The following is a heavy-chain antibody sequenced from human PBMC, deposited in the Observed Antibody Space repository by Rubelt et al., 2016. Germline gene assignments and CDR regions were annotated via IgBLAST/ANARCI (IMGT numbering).Heavy chain of an antibody. Sequence: TFSSYAISWVRQAPGQGLEWMGGIIPILGVANYAQKFQGRVTITADKSTSTAYMELSSLTSEDTAVYYCASRYCSTTSCYHFDYWGQGTLVTVSS. CDR3: ASRYCSTTSCYHFDY. D-gene: IGHD2-2*01. CDR1: TFSSYA. V-gene: IGHV1-69*10. CDR2: IIPILGVA. J-gene: IGHJ4*02.